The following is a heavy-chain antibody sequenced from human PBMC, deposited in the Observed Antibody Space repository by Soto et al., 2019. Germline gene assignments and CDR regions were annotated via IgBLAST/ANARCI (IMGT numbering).Heavy chain of an antibody. D-gene: IGHD6-13*01. CDR1: GGSFSGYY. CDR3: AGGYSSSWGRIDP. CDR2: INHSGST. V-gene: IGHV4-34*01. J-gene: IGHJ5*02. Sequence: PSETLSLTCAVYGGSFSGYYWSWIRQPPGKGLEWIGEINHSGSTNYNPSLKSRVTISVDTSKNQFSLKLSSVTAADTAVYYCAGGYSSSWGRIDPWGQGTLVTVSS.